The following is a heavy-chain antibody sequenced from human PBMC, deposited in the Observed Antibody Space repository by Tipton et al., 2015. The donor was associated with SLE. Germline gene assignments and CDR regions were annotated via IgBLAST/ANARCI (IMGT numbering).Heavy chain of an antibody. D-gene: IGHD3-22*01. J-gene: IGHJ3*02. CDR1: GFTFSSYA. V-gene: IGHV3-30-3*01. CDR3: AKDPDYYDSRSDI. Sequence: RSLRLSCAASGFTFSSYAMHWVRQAPGKGLEWVAVISYDGSNKYYADSVKGRFTISRDNSKNTLYLQMNSLRAEDTAVYYCAKDPDYYDSRSDIWGQGTMVTVSS. CDR2: ISYDGSNK.